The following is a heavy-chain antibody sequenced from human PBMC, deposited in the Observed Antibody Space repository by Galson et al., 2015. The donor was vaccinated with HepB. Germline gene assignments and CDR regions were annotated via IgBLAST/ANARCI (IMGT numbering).Heavy chain of an antibody. J-gene: IGHJ5*02. V-gene: IGHV3-30*04. CDR3: ARAAAGSVGWFDP. Sequence: SLRLSCAASGFTFSSYAFHWVRQAPGKGLEWVALISYDVSNKYYADSVKGRLTISRDNSKNTVYLQMNSLRTEDTAVYYCARAAAGSVGWFDPWGQGTLVTVSS. D-gene: IGHD6-13*01. CDR2: ISYDVSNK. CDR1: GFTFSSYA.